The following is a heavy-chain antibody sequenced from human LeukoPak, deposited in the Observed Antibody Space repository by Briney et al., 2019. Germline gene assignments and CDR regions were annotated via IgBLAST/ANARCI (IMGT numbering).Heavy chain of an antibody. D-gene: IGHD6-13*01. CDR3: ARASSSWYYFDY. CDR2: INPSGGST. CDR1: GYTFTSYY. J-gene: IGHJ4*02. Sequence: ASVKVSCKASGYTFTSYYMLWVRQAPGQGLEWMGIINPSGGSTSYAQKFQGRVTMTRDTSTSTVYMELSSLRSEDTAVYYCARASSSWYYFDYWGQGTLVTVSS. V-gene: IGHV1-46*01.